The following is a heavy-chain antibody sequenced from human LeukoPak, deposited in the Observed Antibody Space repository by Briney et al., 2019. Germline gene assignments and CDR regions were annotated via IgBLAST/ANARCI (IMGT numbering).Heavy chain of an antibody. J-gene: IGHJ4*02. V-gene: IGHV3-21*01. CDR2: ISSSSSYI. D-gene: IGHD3-10*01. Sequence: GGSLRLSCAASVFTFSSYSMNWVRQAPGKGLEWVSSISSSSSYIYYADSVKGRFTISRDNAKNSLYLQMNSLRDEDTAVYYCARVRFGKRGFDYWGQGTLVTVSS. CDR3: ARVRFGKRGFDY. CDR1: VFTFSSYS.